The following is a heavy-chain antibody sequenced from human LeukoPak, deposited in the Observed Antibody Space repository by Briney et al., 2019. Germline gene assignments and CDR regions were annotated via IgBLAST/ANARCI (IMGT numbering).Heavy chain of an antibody. Sequence: GASVKVSFKASGGTFSSYAISWVRQAPGQGLEWMGGIIPIFGTANYAQKFQGRVTITADESTSTAYMELSSLRSEDTAVYYCARVSSGYVRNYFDYWGQGTLVTVSS. CDR3: ARVSSGYVRNYFDY. D-gene: IGHD5-12*01. V-gene: IGHV1-69*01. CDR1: GGTFSSYA. J-gene: IGHJ4*02. CDR2: IIPIFGTA.